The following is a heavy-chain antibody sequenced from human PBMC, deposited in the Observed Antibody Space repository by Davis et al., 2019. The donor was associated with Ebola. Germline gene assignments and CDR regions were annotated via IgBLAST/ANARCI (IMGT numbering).Heavy chain of an antibody. J-gene: IGHJ5*02. D-gene: IGHD2-8*02. CDR2: IYHSGTT. CDR1: GDAISRGGYS. CDR3: ARGYCTGTVCYTYWFDP. Sequence: SETLSLTFAVSGDAISRGGYSWNWIRQPLGKGLEWIGYIYHSGTTFYNPSLKSRVTISVDRSNNQFSLKLNSVTAADTAIYYCARGYCTGTVCYTYWFDPWGQGTLVRVSS. V-gene: IGHV4-30-2*01.